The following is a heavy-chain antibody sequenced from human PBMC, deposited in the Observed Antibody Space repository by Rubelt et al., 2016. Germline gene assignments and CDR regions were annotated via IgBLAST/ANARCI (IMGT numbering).Heavy chain of an antibody. V-gene: IGHV4-59*08. Sequence: QVQLQESGPGLVKPSETLSLTCTVSGGSISSYYWSWIRQPPGKGLEWIGYIYYSGSTNYHPSIKSRVTISVDTSKNQFSLKLSSVTAADTAVYYCARVRAEDYGDYGRYFDYWGQGTLVTVSS. J-gene: IGHJ4*02. D-gene: IGHD4-17*01. CDR1: GGSISSYY. CDR2: IYYSGST. CDR3: ARVRAEDYGDYGRYFDY.